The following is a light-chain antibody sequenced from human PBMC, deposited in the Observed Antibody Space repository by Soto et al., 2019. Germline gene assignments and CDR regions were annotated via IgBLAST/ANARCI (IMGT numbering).Light chain of an antibody. J-gene: IGLJ3*02. CDR3: SSYTSSIHWV. CDR2: DVS. Sequence: QSALTQPASVSGSPGQSITISCTGTSSDVGGYNYVSWYQQHPGKAPKLMIYDVSNRPSGVSNRFSGSKSGNTASLTISGLQAEDEADYDCSSYTSSIHWVFGGGTKLTVL. CDR1: SSDVGGYNY. V-gene: IGLV2-14*01.